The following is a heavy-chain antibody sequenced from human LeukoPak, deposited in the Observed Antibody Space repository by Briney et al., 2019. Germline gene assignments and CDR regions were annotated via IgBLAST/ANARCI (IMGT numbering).Heavy chain of an antibody. Sequence: SETLSLTCAVYGGSFSDYFWGWIRQPPGKGLEWIGEISHSGSTTYNLSLKSRVTISVDTSKNQFSLKLNSVTAADTAMYYCARLFHPALSGNYPFDYWGQGTLVTVSS. J-gene: IGHJ4*02. V-gene: IGHV4-34*01. D-gene: IGHD1-26*01. CDR3: ARLFHPALSGNYPFDY. CDR1: GGSFSDYF. CDR2: ISHSGST.